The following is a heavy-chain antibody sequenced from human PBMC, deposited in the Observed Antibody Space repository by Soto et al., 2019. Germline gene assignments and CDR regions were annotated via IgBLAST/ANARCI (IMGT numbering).Heavy chain of an antibody. D-gene: IGHD3-16*02. CDR1: GGSVSSGSYY. V-gene: IGHV4-61*01. Sequence: SETLSLTCTVSGGSVSSGSYYWSWIRPPPGKGLEWIGYIYYSGSTNYNPSLKSRVTISVDTSKNQFSLKLSSVTAADTAVYYCARWDYDYVWGSYRLNYGMDVWGQGTTVTVSS. CDR2: IYYSGST. J-gene: IGHJ6*02. CDR3: ARWDYDYVWGSYRLNYGMDV.